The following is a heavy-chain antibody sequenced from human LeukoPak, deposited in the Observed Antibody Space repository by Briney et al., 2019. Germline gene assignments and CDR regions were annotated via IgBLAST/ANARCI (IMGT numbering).Heavy chain of an antibody. CDR3: AREWAARETLAFDI. V-gene: IGHV1-2*02. Sequence: GASVKVSCKASGYTFTGYYMHWVRQAPGQGLEWMGWINPNSGGTNYAQKFQGRVTMTRDTFISTAYMELSRLRSDDTAVYYCAREWAARETLAFDIWGQGTMVTVSS. CDR2: INPNSGGT. D-gene: IGHD6-6*01. CDR1: GYTFTGYY. J-gene: IGHJ3*02.